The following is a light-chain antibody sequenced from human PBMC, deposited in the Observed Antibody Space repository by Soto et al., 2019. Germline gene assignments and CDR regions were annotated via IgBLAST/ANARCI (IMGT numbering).Light chain of an antibody. CDR3: QQYGSSPPFT. CDR1: QSVSSSY. Sequence: EMVLTQSPGTLSLSPGERATLSCRASQSVSSSYLAWYQQKPGQAPRLLIYGASSRATGIPDRFSGSGSGTYVTLTSSRLESEDFAVYYCQQYGSSPPFTFGPGTKVDIK. CDR2: GAS. V-gene: IGKV3-20*01. J-gene: IGKJ3*01.